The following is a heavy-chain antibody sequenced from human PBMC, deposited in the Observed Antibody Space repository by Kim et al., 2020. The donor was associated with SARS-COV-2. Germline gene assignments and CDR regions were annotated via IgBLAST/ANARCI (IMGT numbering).Heavy chain of an antibody. CDR1: GYTFTGYY. J-gene: IGHJ4*02. CDR3: ARDQTVAVAGTPIDY. V-gene: IGHV1-2*02. Sequence: ASVKVSCKASGYTFTGYYMHWVRQAPGQGLEWMGWINPNSGGTNYAQKFQGRVTMTRDTSISTAYMELSRLRSDDTAVYYCARDQTVAVAGTPIDYWGQGTLVTVSS. D-gene: IGHD6-19*01. CDR2: INPNSGGT.